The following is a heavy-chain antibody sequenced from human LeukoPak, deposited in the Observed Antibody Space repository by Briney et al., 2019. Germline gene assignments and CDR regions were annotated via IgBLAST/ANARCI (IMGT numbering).Heavy chain of an antibody. CDR3: VYTRAGYFDY. J-gene: IGHJ4*02. V-gene: IGHV5-51*01. CDR1: GYSFTTYW. Sequence: GESLKISCKGSGYSFTTYWIGWVRQMPWKGLEWVRTIYPGASDTRYSPPFQGQLTISADKSISTAYLQRSSMKAWDTAMYYCVYTRAGYFDYGGEGTLVTLS. CDR2: IYPGASDT. D-gene: IGHD3-16*01.